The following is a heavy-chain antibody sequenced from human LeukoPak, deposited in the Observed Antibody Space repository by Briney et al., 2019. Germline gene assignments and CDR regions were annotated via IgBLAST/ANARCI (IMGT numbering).Heavy chain of an antibody. D-gene: IGHD2-2*01. Sequence: GGSLRLSCAASGFTFSSYEMNWVRQAPGKGLEWVSSISSSSSYIYYADSVKGRFTISRDNAKNSLYLQMNSLRAEDTAVYYCARVVGLSTYYYYYYMDVWGKGTTVTISS. CDR3: ARVVGLSTYYYYYYMDV. V-gene: IGHV3-21*01. CDR1: GFTFSSYE. J-gene: IGHJ6*03. CDR2: ISSSSSYI.